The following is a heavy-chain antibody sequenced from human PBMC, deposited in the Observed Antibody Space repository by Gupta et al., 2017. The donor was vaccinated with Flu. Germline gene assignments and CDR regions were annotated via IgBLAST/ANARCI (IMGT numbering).Heavy chain of an antibody. J-gene: IGHJ4*02. Sequence: QAPGQGLEWVGIVSPSGGSASYAQNFQGRVNMTRDSSTSTVYMELSSLRSEDTAVYYCARFLLGAGASYFDYWGQGTLVTVSS. D-gene: IGHD1-26*01. CDR2: VSPSGGSA. CDR3: ARFLLGAGASYFDY. V-gene: IGHV1-46*01.